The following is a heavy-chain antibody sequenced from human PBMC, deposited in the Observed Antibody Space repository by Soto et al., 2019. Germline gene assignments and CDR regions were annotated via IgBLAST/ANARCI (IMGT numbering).Heavy chain of an antibody. J-gene: IGHJ6*02. Sequence: SVKLSCKASGGTISSYAISCVRHAPGKWLEWMGGIIPSFGTANYAQTFQGRVTITADESTSTAYMELSSLRSEDTAVYYCATIKGGYKYYYPGMDVWGQGTMVTGSS. V-gene: IGHV1-69*13. CDR2: IIPSFGTA. D-gene: IGHD3-10*01. CDR3: ATIKGGYKYYYPGMDV. CDR1: GGTISSYA.